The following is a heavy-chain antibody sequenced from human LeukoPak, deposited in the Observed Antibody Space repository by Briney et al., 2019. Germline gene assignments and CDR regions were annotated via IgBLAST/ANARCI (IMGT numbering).Heavy chain of an antibody. D-gene: IGHD2-2*01. CDR1: GGSISSGSYY. J-gene: IGHJ4*02. CDR2: IYYSGST. CDR3: ARYYCPTTSCLCFDY. V-gene: IGHV4-61*01. Sequence: SETLSLTCTVSGGSISSGSYYWDWIRQPPGKGLEWIGYIYYSGSTNYNPSLKSRVTISVDTSKNQFSLKLSSATAADTAVYYCARYYCPTTSCLCFDYWGPGTLVTVSS.